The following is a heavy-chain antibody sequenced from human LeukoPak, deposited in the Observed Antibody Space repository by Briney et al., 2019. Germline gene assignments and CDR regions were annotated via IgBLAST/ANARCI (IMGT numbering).Heavy chain of an antibody. D-gene: IGHD2-15*01. CDR2: ISAGDGRT. CDR3: AKRRRPSGGAYDM. CDR1: GFTFSSYA. J-gene: IGHJ3*02. Sequence: GGSLRLSCAASGFTFSSYAMSWVRQAPGRGLEWVSHISAGDGRTFYADSGKGRFTISRDNSKATLYLQMNSLRAEDTALYYCAKRRRPSGGAYDMWGPGTMVTVSS. V-gene: IGHV3-23*01.